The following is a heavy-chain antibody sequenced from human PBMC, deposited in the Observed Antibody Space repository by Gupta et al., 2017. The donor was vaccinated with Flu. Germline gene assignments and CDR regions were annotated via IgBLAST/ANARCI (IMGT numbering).Heavy chain of an antibody. CDR2: ISAYNGYT. J-gene: IGHJ5*02. CDR3: ARGRYEDYHDSSGYEP. V-gene: IGHV1-18*04. Sequence: YGIYWVRQAPGQGLEYMGWISAYNGYTNYAQKFQGRVTMTTDTSTTTAYMELRSLTPDDTAVYFCARGRYEDYHDSSGYEPWGQGTLVTVSS. D-gene: IGHD3-22*01. CDR1: YG.